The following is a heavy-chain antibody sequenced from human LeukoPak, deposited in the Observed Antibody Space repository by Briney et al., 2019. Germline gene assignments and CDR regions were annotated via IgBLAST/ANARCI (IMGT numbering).Heavy chain of an antibody. Sequence: SQTLSLTCTVAGGSISSDDFYWRWIRQPPGKGLEWIGYIYYRGGTYYDPSLKSRVTISVDRSKNQLSLKLSSVTAADTAVYYCARGPYSYGSDYWGQGTLVTVSS. V-gene: IGHV4-30-4*01. J-gene: IGHJ4*02. D-gene: IGHD5-18*01. CDR2: IYYRGGT. CDR3: ARGPYSYGSDY. CDR1: GGSISSDDFY.